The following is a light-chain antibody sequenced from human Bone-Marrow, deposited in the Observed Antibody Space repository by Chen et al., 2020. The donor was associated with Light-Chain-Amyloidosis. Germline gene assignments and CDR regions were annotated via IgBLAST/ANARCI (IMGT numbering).Light chain of an antibody. V-gene: IGLV1-40*01. CDR2: GNS. CDR1: KTNIGADND. CDR3: QSYDSSLSGYVV. J-gene: IGLJ2*01. Sequence: QSVLTQPPSLSGAPGQRVTISCTGSKTNIGADNDVYWYQQVPGTAPKLLVYGNSHRPSGVPDRVSGSKSGSAACLAITGLQAEDEAEYYCQSYDSSLSGYVVFGGGTKLTVL.